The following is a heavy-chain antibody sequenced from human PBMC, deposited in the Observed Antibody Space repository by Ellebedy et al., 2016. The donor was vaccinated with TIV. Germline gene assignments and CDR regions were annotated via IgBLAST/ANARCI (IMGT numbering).Heavy chain of an antibody. V-gene: IGHV4-34*01. J-gene: IGHJ4*02. CDR1: GGSFSGYY. Sequence: SETLSLTCAVYGGSFSGYYWSWIRQPPGKGLEWIGEINHSGSTNYNPSLKSRLTISVETSKNQFSLKLSSVTAADTAVYSCARTYYDFWSGFSAPYYFDYWGQGTLVTVSS. D-gene: IGHD3-3*01. CDR2: INHSGST. CDR3: ARTYYDFWSGFSAPYYFDY.